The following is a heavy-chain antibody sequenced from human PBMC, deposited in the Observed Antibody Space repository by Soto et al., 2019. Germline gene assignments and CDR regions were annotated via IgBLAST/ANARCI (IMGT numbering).Heavy chain of an antibody. CDR1: GFTFSSYW. CDR2: IKQDGSGT. D-gene: IGHD2-15*01. J-gene: IGHJ4*02. CDR3: ARGEYLLFH. Sequence: GGSLRLSCAASGFTFSSYWMNWVRQAPGKGLEWVANIKQDGSGTYYVDSVKGRFTISRDNAKNSLYLQMNNLRAEDTAVYYCARGEYLLFHWGQGILVTVSS. V-gene: IGHV3-7*01.